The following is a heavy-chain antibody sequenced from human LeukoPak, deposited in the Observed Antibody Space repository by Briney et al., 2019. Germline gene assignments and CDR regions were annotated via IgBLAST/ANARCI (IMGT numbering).Heavy chain of an antibody. CDR2: IYYSGTT. D-gene: IGHD5-18*01. CDR3: ARGGSGYSYGYRVFYFDY. CDR1: GGSISSSPYY. Sequence: PSETLSLTCTVSGGSISSSPYYWGWIRQPPGKGLEWIGSIYYSGTTHYSPSLESRVTISVDTSKNQFSLKLASVTAADTAVYYCARGGSGYSYGYRVFYFDYWGQGTLVTVSS. J-gene: IGHJ4*02. V-gene: IGHV4-39*07.